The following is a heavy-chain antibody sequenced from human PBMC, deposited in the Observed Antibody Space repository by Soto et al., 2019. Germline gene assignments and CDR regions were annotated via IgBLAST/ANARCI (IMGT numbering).Heavy chain of an antibody. Sequence: EVQLVESGGGLVQPGGSLRLSCAASGFTFSSYWMTWVRQAPGKGLEWVAKIKQDGSEKYYVDSVKGRFTISRDNAKNSLYLQMNSLRAEDTAVYYCARARPRGVVPAAVVGYNWFDPWGQGTLVTVSS. CDR3: ARARPRGVVPAAVVGYNWFDP. V-gene: IGHV3-7*05. J-gene: IGHJ5*02. D-gene: IGHD2-2*01. CDR2: IKQDGSEK. CDR1: GFTFSSYW.